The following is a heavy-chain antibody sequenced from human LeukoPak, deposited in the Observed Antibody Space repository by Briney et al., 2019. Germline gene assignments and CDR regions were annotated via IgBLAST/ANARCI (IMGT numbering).Heavy chain of an antibody. CDR3: AGLSSYYYGSSGYGH. V-gene: IGHV1-18*01. CDR1: GYTCTSYG. D-gene: IGHD3-22*01. Sequence: ASVKFPCKASGYTCTSYGISWVRQAPGQGLEWMGWISAYNGNTNYAHKLQGRVTMTTDTSTSTAYMELRCLRSDDTAVYYCAGLSSYYYGSSGYGHWGQGTLVTVSS. J-gene: IGHJ4*02. CDR2: ISAYNGNT.